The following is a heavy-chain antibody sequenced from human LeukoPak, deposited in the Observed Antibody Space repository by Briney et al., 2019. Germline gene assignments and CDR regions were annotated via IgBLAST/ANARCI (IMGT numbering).Heavy chain of an antibody. Sequence: SETLSLTCAVYGGSFSGYYWSWIRQPPGKGLEWIGEINHSGSTNYNPSLKSRVTISVDTSKNQFSLKLSSVTAADTAVYYCARFSYYDLDYWGQGTPVTVSS. CDR2: INHSGST. D-gene: IGHD3-22*01. CDR1: GGSFSGYY. V-gene: IGHV4-34*01. CDR3: ARFSYYDLDY. J-gene: IGHJ4*02.